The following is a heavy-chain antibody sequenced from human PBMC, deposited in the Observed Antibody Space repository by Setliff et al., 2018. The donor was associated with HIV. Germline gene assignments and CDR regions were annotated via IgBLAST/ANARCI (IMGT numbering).Heavy chain of an antibody. D-gene: IGHD1-1*01. CDR2: IYHSGRT. J-gene: IGHJ4*02. CDR1: DYSISSGYF. V-gene: IGHV4-38-2*02. CDR3: ARRTYPGSHTPYFDY. Sequence: SETLSLTCTVSDYSISSGYFWGWIRQPPGKGLEWIGTIYHSGRTDYNPPLETRATISVDPSKNQFSLRLTSVTAADTAVYYCARRTYPGSHTPYFDYWGQGTLVTVSS.